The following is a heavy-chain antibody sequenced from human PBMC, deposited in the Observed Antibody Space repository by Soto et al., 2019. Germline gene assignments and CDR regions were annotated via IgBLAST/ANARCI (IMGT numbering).Heavy chain of an antibody. D-gene: IGHD2-2*01. CDR3: ARSQGSSTSLEIYYYYYYGMDV. Sequence: QVQLVQSGAEVKKPGSSVKVSCKASGATFSSYAFSWGRQAPGQGLEWMGGIIPISETTNYAQKFQGRVTITADESKSTAYMELSSLRSEDTAVYYCARSQGSSTSLEIYYYYYYGMDVWGQGTTVTVSS. J-gene: IGHJ6*02. CDR1: GATFSSYA. CDR2: IIPISETT. V-gene: IGHV1-69*01.